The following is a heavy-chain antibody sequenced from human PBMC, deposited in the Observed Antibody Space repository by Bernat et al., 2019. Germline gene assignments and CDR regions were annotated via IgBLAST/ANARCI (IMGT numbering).Heavy chain of an antibody. CDR2: IYYSGST. CDR3: ARGPYYYDSSGYYWDGMDV. V-gene: IGHV4-39*01. Sequence: QLQLQESGPGLVKPSETLSLICTVSGGSISSSSYYWGWIRQPPGKGLEWIGSIYYSGSTYYNPSLKSRVTISVDTSKNQFSLKLSSVTAADTAVYYCARGPYYYDSSGYYWDGMDVWGQGTTVTVSS. D-gene: IGHD3-22*01. CDR1: GGSISSSSYY. J-gene: IGHJ6*02.